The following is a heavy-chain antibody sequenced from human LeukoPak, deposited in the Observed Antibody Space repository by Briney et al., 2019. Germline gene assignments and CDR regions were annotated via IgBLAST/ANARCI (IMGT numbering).Heavy chain of an antibody. V-gene: IGHV1-2*06. CDR1: GYTFTGYY. J-gene: IGHJ4*02. CDR2: INPNSGGT. CDR3: ASWGSGSYYVDY. D-gene: IGHD3-10*01. Sequence: ASVKVSCKASGYTFTGYYTHWVRQAPGQGLEWMGRINPNSGGTNYAQKFQGRVTMTRDTSISTAYMELSRLRSDDTAVYYCASWGSGSYYVDYWGQGTLVTVSS.